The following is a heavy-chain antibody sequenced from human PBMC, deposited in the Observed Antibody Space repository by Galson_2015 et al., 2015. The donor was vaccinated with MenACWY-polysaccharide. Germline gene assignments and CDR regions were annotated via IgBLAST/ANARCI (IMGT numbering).Heavy chain of an antibody. D-gene: IGHD4-11*01. V-gene: IGHV3-7*01. CDR2: INEDEREK. Sequence: SLRLSCAASRFTFRSYGMHWVRQAPGKGLEWVANINEDEREKYHLDSVKGRFTISRDDAKNSLYLQMNSLRAEDTAVYYCARGVYSLDSWGQGTLVTVSS. J-gene: IGHJ4*02. CDR1: RFTFRSYG. CDR3: ARGVYSLDS.